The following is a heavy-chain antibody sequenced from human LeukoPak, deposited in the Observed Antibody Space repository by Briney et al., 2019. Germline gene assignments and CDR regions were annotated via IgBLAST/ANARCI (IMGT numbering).Heavy chain of an antibody. D-gene: IGHD6-19*01. CDR1: GYTFTSYA. CDR3: AKMTVSGRGNWFDP. CDR2: LNPNSGNT. Sequence: EASVKVSCKASGYTFTSYAMNWVRQAPGQGLEWMGWLNPNSGNTGYAQKFQGRVTITRNTSINTAYMELTSLTSEDTAVYYCAKMTVSGRGNWFDPWGQGTLVTVSS. J-gene: IGHJ5*02. V-gene: IGHV1-8*03.